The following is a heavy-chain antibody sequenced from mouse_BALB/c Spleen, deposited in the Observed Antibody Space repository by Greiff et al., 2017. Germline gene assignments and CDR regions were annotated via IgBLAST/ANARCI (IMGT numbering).Heavy chain of an antibody. CDR2: INPGSGGT. D-gene: IGHD1-1*01. Sequence: VKLMESGAELVRPGTSVKVSCKASGYAFTNYLIEWVKQRPGQGLEWIGVINPGSGGTNYNEKFKGKATLTADKSSSTAYMQLSSLTSDDSAVYFCARGDGSFAYWGQGTLVTVSA. CDR1: GYAFTNYL. CDR3: ARGDGSFAY. J-gene: IGHJ3*01. V-gene: IGHV1-54*01.